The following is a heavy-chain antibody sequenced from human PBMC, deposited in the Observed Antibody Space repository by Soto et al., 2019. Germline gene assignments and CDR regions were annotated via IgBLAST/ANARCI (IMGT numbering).Heavy chain of an antibody. CDR2: MSYDGSNK. D-gene: IGHD3-16*01. J-gene: IGHJ4*02. Sequence: QVQLVESGGGVVQPGRSLRLSCAASGFTFSSYAMHWVRRAPGKGLEWMAVMSYDGSNKYYADSVKGRSTISRDNSKNTLYLQMSSLRPEDTALYYCARDGGAYWGQGTLVIVSS. V-gene: IGHV3-30-3*01. CDR1: GFTFSSYA. CDR3: ARDGGAY.